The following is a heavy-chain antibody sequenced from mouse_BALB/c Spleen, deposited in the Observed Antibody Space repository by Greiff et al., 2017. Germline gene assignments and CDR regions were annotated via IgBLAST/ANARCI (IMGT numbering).Heavy chain of an antibody. CDR1: GFTFSSYA. V-gene: IGHV5-9-3*01. CDR2: ISSGGSYT. Sequence: EVMLVESGGGLVKPGGSLKLSCAASGFTFSSYAMSWVRQTPEKRLEWVATISSGGSYTYYPDSVKGRFTISRDNAKNTLYLQMSSLRSEDTAMYYCARQLDPWYFDVWGAGTTVTVSS. J-gene: IGHJ1*01. CDR3: ARQLDPWYFDV.